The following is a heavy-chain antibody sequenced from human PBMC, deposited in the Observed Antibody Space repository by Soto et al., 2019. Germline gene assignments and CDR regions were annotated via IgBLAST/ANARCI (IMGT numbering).Heavy chain of an antibody. CDR1: SGSISSSNW. D-gene: IGHD2-15*01. J-gene: IGHJ6*03. Sequence: QVQLQESGPGLVKPSGTLSLTCAVSSGSISSSNWWRWVRQPPGKGLEWIGEIYHSGSTNYNPSRNSRVTISVDKSKNQFSLKLSSVSAADMAVYYCAGVFYCSGGSCLGASEYYYYMDVWGNGTTVTVSS. V-gene: IGHV4-4*02. CDR3: AGVFYCSGGSCLGASEYYYYMDV. CDR2: IYHSGST.